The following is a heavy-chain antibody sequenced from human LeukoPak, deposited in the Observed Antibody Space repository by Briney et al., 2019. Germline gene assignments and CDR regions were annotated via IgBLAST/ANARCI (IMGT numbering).Heavy chain of an antibody. Sequence: GGSLRLSCAAAGFTFSDYWMSWVRQVPGKGLEWVATIKQDGSEKYYVDSVKGRFTISRHNAKNSLYLQMNSLRAEDTAVYYCARGRYYDSSTYSEYSGMDVWGQGTTVTVSS. V-gene: IGHV3-7*01. D-gene: IGHD3-22*01. J-gene: IGHJ6*02. CDR1: GFTFSDYW. CDR2: IKQDGSEK. CDR3: ARGRYYDSSTYSEYSGMDV.